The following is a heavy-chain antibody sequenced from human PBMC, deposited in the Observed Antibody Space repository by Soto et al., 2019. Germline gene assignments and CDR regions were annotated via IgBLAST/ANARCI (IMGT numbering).Heavy chain of an antibody. D-gene: IGHD3-3*01. CDR2: VSTSGNV. Sequence: SETLSLTCTVSGGSLTKYYWSWIRQPAGKGLEWIGRVSTSGNVVSKASLRSRLTMSVDTSKNQFFLRLTSVTAADTAVYYCARDNNDFWSLYPMAFDYWGQGGLVTVSS. CDR3: ARDNNDFWSLYPMAFDY. J-gene: IGHJ4*02. CDR1: GGSLTKYY. V-gene: IGHV4-4*07.